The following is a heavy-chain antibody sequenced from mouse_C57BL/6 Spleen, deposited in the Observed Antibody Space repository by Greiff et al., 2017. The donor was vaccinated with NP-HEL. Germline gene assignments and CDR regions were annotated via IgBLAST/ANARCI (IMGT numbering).Heavy chain of an antibody. CDR3: ARWTDGYFDY. V-gene: IGHV1-61*01. J-gene: IGHJ2*01. CDR1: GYTFTSYW. D-gene: IGHD2-3*01. CDR2: IYPSDSET. Sequence: QVQLQQSGAELVRPGSSVKLSCKASGYTFTSYWMDWVKQRPGQGLEWIGNIYPSDSETHYNQKFKDKATLTVDKSSSTAYMQLSSLTSEDSAVYYCARWTDGYFDYWGQGTTLTVSS.